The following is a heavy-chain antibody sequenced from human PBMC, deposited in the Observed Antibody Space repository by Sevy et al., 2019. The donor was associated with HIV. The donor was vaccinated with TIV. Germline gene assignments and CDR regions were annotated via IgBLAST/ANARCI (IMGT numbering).Heavy chain of an antibody. CDR2: ISSSGSSI. CDR1: GFTFSSYD. V-gene: IGHV3-48*03. CDR3: TRNGGAFDNGFDP. D-gene: IGHD2-8*01. Sequence: GGSLRLSCTASGFTFSSYDMNWVRRAPGKGLEWVSKISSSGSSIYYANSVKGRLTISRDNAKNSLNLQMNSLRAEDTAVYYCTRNGGAFDNGFDPWGQGTLVTVSS. J-gene: IGHJ5*02.